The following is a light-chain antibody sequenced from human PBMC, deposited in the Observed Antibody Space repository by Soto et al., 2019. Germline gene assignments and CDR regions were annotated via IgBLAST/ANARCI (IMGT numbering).Light chain of an antibody. V-gene: IGKV1-5*03. Sequence: DIQMTQSPSTLSASVRDRVSITCRASQSISNRLAWYQQKPGKAPKLLMYKASDLESGVPSRFRGSGSGTEFTLTISSLQPDDFATYYCQQYNSYPYTFGQGTKVDIK. J-gene: IGKJ2*01. CDR2: KAS. CDR1: QSISNR. CDR3: QQYNSYPYT.